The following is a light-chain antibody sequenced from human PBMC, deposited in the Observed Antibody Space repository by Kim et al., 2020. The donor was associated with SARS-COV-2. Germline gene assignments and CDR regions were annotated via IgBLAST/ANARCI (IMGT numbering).Light chain of an antibody. V-gene: IGKV3-20*01. CDR2: GAS. Sequence: PGERATLSCRARQSISKEFLAWYQQISGQPPRLLIFGASNRAAGIPDRFSGGGSGTDFTLTITRLEPADSALYYCQQYTTSPPAYTFGPGTKLEIK. CDR1: QSISKEF. CDR3: QQYTTSPPAYT. J-gene: IGKJ2*01.